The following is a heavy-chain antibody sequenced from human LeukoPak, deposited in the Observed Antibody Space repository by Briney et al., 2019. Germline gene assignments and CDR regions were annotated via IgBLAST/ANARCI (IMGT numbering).Heavy chain of an antibody. CDR1: GDSLSSGTYY. V-gene: IGHV4-61*02. D-gene: IGHD5-18*01. CDR2: VYTSGST. CDR3: ASGYSYGYQFDY. Sequence: SETLSLTCTVSGDSLSSGTYYWNWIRQPAGKGLEWIGRVYTSGSTNYNLSLKSRVTISLDTSNNQFPLKLTSVTAADTAVYYCASGYSYGYQFDYWGQGTLVTVSS. J-gene: IGHJ4*02.